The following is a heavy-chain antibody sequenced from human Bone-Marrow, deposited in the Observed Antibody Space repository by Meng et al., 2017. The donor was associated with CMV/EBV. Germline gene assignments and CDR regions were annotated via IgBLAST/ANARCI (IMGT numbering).Heavy chain of an antibody. D-gene: IGHD3-22*01. CDR3: AKDLNYDSSRYSDAFDI. V-gene: IGHV3-66*02. CDR2: IYSGGST. J-gene: IGHJ3*02. CDR1: GLTVGDTY. Sequence: GESLKISCAASGLTVGDTYMSWVRQAPGKGLEWVSVIYSGGSTYYADSVKGRFTISRDNSKNTLYLQMGSLRAEDMAVYYCAKDLNYDSSRYSDAFDIWGLGTMVTVSS.